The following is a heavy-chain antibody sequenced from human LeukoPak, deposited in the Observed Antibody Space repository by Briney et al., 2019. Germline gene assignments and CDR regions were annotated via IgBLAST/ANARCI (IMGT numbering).Heavy chain of an antibody. V-gene: IGHV4-61*02. CDR3: AREGGSSWQSFDY. D-gene: IGHD6-13*01. CDR2: IYTSGST. J-gene: IGHJ4*02. Sequence: SQTLSLTCTVSGGSISSGSYYWTWIRQTAGKGLEWIGRIYTSGSTIYNPSLKSRVTKSLDTSKNHFSLKLSSVTAADTAVYYCAREGGSSWQSFDYWGQGTLVTVSS. CDR1: GGSISSGSYY.